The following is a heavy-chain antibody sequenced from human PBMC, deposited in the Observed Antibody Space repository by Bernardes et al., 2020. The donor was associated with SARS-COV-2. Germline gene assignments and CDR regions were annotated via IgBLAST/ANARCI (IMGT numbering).Heavy chain of an antibody. Sequence: GGSLRLSCAASGFTFSSYAMSWVRQAPGKGLEWVSAISGSGGSTYYADSVKGRFTISRDNSKNTLYLQMNSLRAEDTAVYYCAKDAFFGVVMPSFLVYWGQGTLVTVSS. CDR1: GFTFSSYA. V-gene: IGHV3-23*01. CDR3: AKDAFFGVVMPSFLVY. CDR2: ISGSGGST. J-gene: IGHJ4*02. D-gene: IGHD3-3*01.